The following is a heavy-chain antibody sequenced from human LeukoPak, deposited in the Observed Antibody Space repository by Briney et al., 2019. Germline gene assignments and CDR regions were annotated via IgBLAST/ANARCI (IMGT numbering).Heavy chain of an antibody. J-gene: IGHJ4*02. V-gene: IGHV4-4*07. CDR2: MYISGST. D-gene: IGHD1-26*01. CDR1: GVSITNYY. Sequence: PSETLSLTCTASGVSITNYYWAWIRQPAGKGLEWIGRMYISGSTNYNPSLKSRVSISIDKTNNQFSLKLRSVTAADTAVYYCARDYLVGAPLDSWGQGTLVTVSS. CDR3: ARDYLVGAPLDS.